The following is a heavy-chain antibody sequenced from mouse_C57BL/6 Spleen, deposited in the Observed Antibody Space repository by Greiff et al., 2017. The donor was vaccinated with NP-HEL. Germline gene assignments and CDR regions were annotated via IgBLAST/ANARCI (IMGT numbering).Heavy chain of an antibody. D-gene: IGHD1-1*01. CDR3: ASPHYGSSRFDY. V-gene: IGHV1-82*01. CDR2: IYPGDGDT. J-gene: IGHJ2*01. Sequence: QVQLQQSGPELVKPGASVKISCKASGYAFSSSWMNWVKQRPGKGLEWIGRIYPGDGDTNYNGKFKGKATLTADKSSSTAYMQLSSLTSEDSAVYFCASPHYGSSRFDYWGQGTTLTVSS. CDR1: GYAFSSSW.